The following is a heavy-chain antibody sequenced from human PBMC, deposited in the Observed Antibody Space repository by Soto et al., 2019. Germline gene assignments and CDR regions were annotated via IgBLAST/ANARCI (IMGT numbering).Heavy chain of an antibody. CDR2: IYYSGST. D-gene: IGHD6-6*01. J-gene: IGHJ5*02. CDR3: ARNPIEIIAARRGWFDP. V-gene: IGHV4-39*01. CDR1: GGSISSSSYY. Sequence: PSETLSLTCTVSGGSISSSSYYWGWIRQPPGKGLEWIGSIYYSGSTYYNPSLKSRVTISVDTSKNQFSLKLSSVTAADTAVYYCARNPIEIIAARRGWFDPWGQGTLVTVS.